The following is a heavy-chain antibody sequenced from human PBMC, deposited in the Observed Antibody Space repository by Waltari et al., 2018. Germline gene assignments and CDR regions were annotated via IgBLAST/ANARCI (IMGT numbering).Heavy chain of an antibody. V-gene: IGHV4-34*01. CDR3: ARGESLYNSDWTPRGYYYYGMDV. CDR1: GGSFNGYD. CDR2: INHSGST. D-gene: IGHD6-19*01. J-gene: IGHJ6*02. Sequence: QVQLQQWGAGLLKPSETLSLTCAMSGGSFNGYDWSWIRQPPGKGLEWIGDINHSGSTNYNPSLKSRVTNAVDTSKNQFALNLSSVTAADTAVYYCARGESLYNSDWTPRGYYYYGMDVWGQGTTVTVSS.